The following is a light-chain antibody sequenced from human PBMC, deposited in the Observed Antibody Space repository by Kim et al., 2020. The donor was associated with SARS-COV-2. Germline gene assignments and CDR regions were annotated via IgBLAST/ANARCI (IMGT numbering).Light chain of an antibody. CDR2: GKN. J-gene: IGLJ2*01. CDR1: SLRTYY. V-gene: IGLV3-19*01. Sequence: VALGQTVRITCQGDSLRTYYATWYQQKPGQAPILVIFGKNNRPSGIPDRFSGSSSGNTASLTITGTQAGDEADYYCNSRDSNDNVVFGGGTKLTVL. CDR3: NSRDSNDNVV.